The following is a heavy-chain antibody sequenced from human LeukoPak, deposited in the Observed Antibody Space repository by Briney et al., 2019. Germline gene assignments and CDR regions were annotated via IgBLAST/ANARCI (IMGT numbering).Heavy chain of an antibody. Sequence: SETLSLTCTVSGGSMSSYYWSWIRQPPGKGLEWIGNIFYSGTTNYNPSLKSRVTLSADTSKNQFSLKLSSVTVTDTAVYYCARGGLVAPPGSWGQGTLVTVSS. V-gene: IGHV4-59*13. CDR3: ARGGLVAPPGS. CDR2: IFYSGTT. J-gene: IGHJ4*02. CDR1: GGSMSSYY. D-gene: IGHD2-8*02.